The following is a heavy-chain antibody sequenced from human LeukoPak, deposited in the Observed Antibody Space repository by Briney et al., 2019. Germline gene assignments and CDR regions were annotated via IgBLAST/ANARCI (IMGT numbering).Heavy chain of an antibody. J-gene: IGHJ4*02. D-gene: IGHD5-24*01. V-gene: IGHV4-59*08. CDR2: IYYSGST. CDR3: AFGDGYLRPFDY. Sequence: SETLSLTCTVSGGSISSYYWSWIRQPPGKGLEWFGYIYYSGSTNYNPSLKSRVTISVDTSKNQFSLKLTSVTAADTAVYYCAFGDGYLRPFDYWGQGTLVTVSS. CDR1: GGSISSYY.